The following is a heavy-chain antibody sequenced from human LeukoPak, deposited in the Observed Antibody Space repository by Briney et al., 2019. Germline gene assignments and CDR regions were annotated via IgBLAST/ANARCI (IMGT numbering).Heavy chain of an antibody. CDR2: ISYDGSNK. V-gene: IGHV3-30-3*01. CDR1: GFTFSSYA. Sequence: SGRSLRLSCAASGFTFSSYAMHWVRQAPGKGLEWVAVISYDGSNKYYADSVKGRFTISRDNSKNTLYLQMNSLRAEDTAVYYCARVVPYGGSGYTSVDYWGQGTLVTVSS. J-gene: IGHJ4*02. D-gene: IGHD3-3*01. CDR3: ARVVPYGGSGYTSVDY.